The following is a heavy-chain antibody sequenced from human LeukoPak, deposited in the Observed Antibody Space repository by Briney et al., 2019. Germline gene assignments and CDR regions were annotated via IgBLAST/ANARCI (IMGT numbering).Heavy chain of an antibody. Sequence: SVKVSCKASGYTFTSYAISWVRQAPGQGLEWMGGIIPIFGTANYAQKFQGRVTITADKSTSTAYMELSSLRSEDTAVYYCARCLYSSGWLRIDYWGQGTLVTVSS. CDR2: IIPIFGTA. V-gene: IGHV1-69*06. D-gene: IGHD6-19*01. J-gene: IGHJ4*02. CDR3: ARCLYSSGWLRIDY. CDR1: GYTFTSYA.